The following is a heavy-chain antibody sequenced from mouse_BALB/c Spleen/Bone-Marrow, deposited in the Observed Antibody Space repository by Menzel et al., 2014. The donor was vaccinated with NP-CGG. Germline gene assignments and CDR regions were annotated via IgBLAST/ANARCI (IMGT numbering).Heavy chain of an antibody. J-gene: IGHJ2*01. CDR2: ISDGGSYT. V-gene: IGHV5-4*02. CDR3: ARVSYDYFDN. CDR1: GFTFSDYY. D-gene: IGHD2-4*01. Sequence: DVHLVESGGGLVKPGGSLKLSCAASGFTFSDYYMYWVRQTPEKRLEWVATISDGGSYTYYPDSVKGRFTISRDNAKNNLYLQMSSLKSEDTAMYYCARVSYDYFDNWGQGTTLTVSS.